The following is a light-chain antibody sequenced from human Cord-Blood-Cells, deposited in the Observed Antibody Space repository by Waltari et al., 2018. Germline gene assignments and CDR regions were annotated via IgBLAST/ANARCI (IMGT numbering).Light chain of an antibody. CDR1: SSTIGAGYD. V-gene: IGLV1-40*01. J-gene: IGLJ1*01. CDR3: QSYDSSLSGYV. Sequence: QSVLTQTPSLSGAPRQMVTLSCPGSSSTIGAGYDVHWYQQLPGTAPKLLIDGNSNRPSGVPDRFSGSKSGTSASLAITGLQAEDEADYYCQSYDSSLSGYVFGTGTKVTVL. CDR2: GNS.